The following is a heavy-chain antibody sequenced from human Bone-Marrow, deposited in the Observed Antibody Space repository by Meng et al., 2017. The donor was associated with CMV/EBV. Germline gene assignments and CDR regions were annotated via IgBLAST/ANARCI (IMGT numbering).Heavy chain of an antibody. CDR2: ISSSGSTR. V-gene: IGHV3-48*03. CDR3: TREGIYADTGDAFEI. J-gene: IGHJ3*02. Sequence: GGSLRLSCAASGFSFSSYEMNWVRQAPGKGLEWVSYISSSGSTRYYGDSVRGLFTISRDNAENSLYLKMSSLRAEETAVYYGTREGIYADTGDAFEIWGQGTMVTVSS. CDR1: GFSFSSYE. D-gene: IGHD2/OR15-2a*01.